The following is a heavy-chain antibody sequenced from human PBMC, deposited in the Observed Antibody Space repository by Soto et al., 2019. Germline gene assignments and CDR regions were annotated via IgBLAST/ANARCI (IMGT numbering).Heavy chain of an antibody. CDR2: IDPSDSYT. J-gene: IGHJ2*01. CDR1: GYIFTSHW. D-gene: IGHD2-15*01. V-gene: IGHV5-10-1*01. Sequence: GESLKISCKGSGYIFTSHWISWVRQLPGEGLEWMGRIDPSDSYTVYSPSFKGRVAFSADKSINTAYLQWGSLEASDTAIYYCARLGYCTGSSCTNWYLYLWGRGTLVTVSS. CDR3: ARLGYCTGSSCTNWYLYL.